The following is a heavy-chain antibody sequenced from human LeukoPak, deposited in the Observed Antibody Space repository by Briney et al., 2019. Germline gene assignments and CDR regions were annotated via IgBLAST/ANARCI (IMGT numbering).Heavy chain of an antibody. CDR1: GFTVSSNY. J-gene: IGHJ4*02. V-gene: IGHV3-53*01. CDR2: IYSGGST. Sequence: GGSLRLSCAASGFTVSSNYMSWVRQAPGKGLEWVSVIYSGGSTYYADSVKGRFTISRDNSKNTLYLQMNSLRAEDTAVYYCARDFGYYDSSGYPFWGQGTLVTVSS. CDR3: ARDFGYYDSSGYPF. D-gene: IGHD3-22*01.